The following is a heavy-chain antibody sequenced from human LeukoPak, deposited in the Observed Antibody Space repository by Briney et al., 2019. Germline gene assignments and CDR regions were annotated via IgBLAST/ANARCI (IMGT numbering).Heavy chain of an antibody. Sequence: PGGSLRLSCAASGFTFSSYSMNWVRQAPGKGLEWVSAISGSGGSTYYADSVKGRFTISRDNSKNTLYLQMNSLRAEDTAVHYCAKQGTYYYDSSGYPSGGFDYWGQGTLVTVSS. D-gene: IGHD3-22*01. J-gene: IGHJ4*02. CDR1: GFTFSSYS. CDR3: AKQGTYYYDSSGYPSGGFDY. V-gene: IGHV3-23*01. CDR2: ISGSGGST.